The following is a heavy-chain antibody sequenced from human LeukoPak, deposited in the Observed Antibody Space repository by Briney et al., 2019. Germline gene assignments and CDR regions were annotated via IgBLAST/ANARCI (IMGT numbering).Heavy chain of an antibody. J-gene: IGHJ4*02. CDR2: IIPIFGTA. Sequence: SVKVSCKSSGGTFSSYAISWVRQAPGQGLEWMGGIIPIFGTANYAQKFQGRVTITADKSTSTAYMELSSLRSEDTAVYYCARDLSGVALGYWGQGTLVTVSS. D-gene: IGHD3-10*01. CDR1: GGTFSSYA. V-gene: IGHV1-69*06. CDR3: ARDLSGVALGY.